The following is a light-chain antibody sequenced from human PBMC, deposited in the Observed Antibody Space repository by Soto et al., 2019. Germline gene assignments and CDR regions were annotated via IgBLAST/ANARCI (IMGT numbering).Light chain of an antibody. CDR2: EVN. Sequence: QPVLTQPASLSGSPGQSITISCTGTSSDIGAYGYVSWFQHTPGKARKLMVSEVNNRPSGVSNRFSVSMPVNTVYLTISVLHVDDEAAHFCYSFTTASTYVFVTGTNVSGL. V-gene: IGLV2-14*01. J-gene: IGLJ1*01. CDR1: SSDIGAYGY. CDR3: YSFTTASTYV.